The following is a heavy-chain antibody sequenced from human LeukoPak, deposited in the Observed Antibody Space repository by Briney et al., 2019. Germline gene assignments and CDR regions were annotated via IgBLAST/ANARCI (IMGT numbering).Heavy chain of an antibody. CDR2: INPYNGNT. D-gene: IGHD6-13*01. V-gene: IGHV1-18*01. J-gene: IGHJ5*02. CDR3: ARFQLVEKNWFDP. CDR1: VYTFISHG. Sequence: ASEKVSYKASVYTFISHGISWVRQAPGQGLEGMGWINPYNGNTNYAERLQGRVTLTTGTSTNTAYMELRSLRSDDTAVYYCARFQLVEKNWFDPWGQGTLVTVSS.